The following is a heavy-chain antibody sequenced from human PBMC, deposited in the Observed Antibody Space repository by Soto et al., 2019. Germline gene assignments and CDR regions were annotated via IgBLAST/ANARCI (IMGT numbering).Heavy chain of an antibody. Sequence: PSETLSLTCTVSGGSISSGSYYWDWIRQPPGKGLGWIGSFYYSGSTYYNPSLKSRVTISVDTSKNQFSLKLSSLTATDTAVYYCARQPATVTTVGAFDIWGQGTMVTV. CDR3: ARQPATVTTVGAFDI. CDR1: GGSISSGSYY. CDR2: FYYSGST. J-gene: IGHJ3*02. D-gene: IGHD4-17*01. V-gene: IGHV4-39*01.